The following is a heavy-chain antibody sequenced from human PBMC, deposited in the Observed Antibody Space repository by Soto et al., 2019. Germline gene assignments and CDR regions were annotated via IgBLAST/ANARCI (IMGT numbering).Heavy chain of an antibody. D-gene: IGHD4-4*01. Sequence: PSETLSLTCTVSSGSIISSDHFWGWIRQPPGKGLEWIGNIYYSGSTYYNPSLKSRVTISVDTSKSQFSLKLSSVTAADTAVYYCARVFRDYTFYYYYMDVWGKGTTVTVSS. CDR3: ARVFRDYTFYYYYMDV. CDR2: IYYSGST. J-gene: IGHJ6*03. CDR1: SGSIISSDHF. V-gene: IGHV4-39*01.